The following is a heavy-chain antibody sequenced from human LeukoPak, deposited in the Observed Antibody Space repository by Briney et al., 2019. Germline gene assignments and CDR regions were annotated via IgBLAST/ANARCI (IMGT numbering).Heavy chain of an antibody. Sequence: PGGSLRLSCAASGFTFSSYFWMHWVRQAPGKGLVWVSRIKSDGSSSTYADSVKGRFTISRDNAKNSLYLQMNTLRAEDTAVYYCVRDLDLGGYSSFEYWGREPWSPSPQ. CDR1: GFTFSSYFW. V-gene: IGHV3-74*01. CDR2: IKSDGSSS. D-gene: IGHD4-23*01. CDR3: VRDLDLGGYSSFEY. J-gene: IGHJ4*02.